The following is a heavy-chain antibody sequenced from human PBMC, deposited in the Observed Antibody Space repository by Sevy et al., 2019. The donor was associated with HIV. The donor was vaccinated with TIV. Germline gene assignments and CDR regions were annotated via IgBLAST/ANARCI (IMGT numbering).Heavy chain of an antibody. J-gene: IGHJ4*02. CDR1: GYSITRGYH. CDR3: ARHGIFGVTYSFDY. CDR2: IDQSGNA. V-gene: IGHV4-38-2*01. D-gene: IGHD3-3*01. Sequence: SETLSLTCAVSGYSITRGYHWGWIRQPPGKGLEWIGSIDQSGNAYYNPSLRGRVAISVDTSKNRFSLNPRSVTAADTALYFCARHGIFGVTYSFDYWGQGALVTVSS.